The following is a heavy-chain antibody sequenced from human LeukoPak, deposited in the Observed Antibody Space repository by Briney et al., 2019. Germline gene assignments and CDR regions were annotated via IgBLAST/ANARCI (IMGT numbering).Heavy chain of an antibody. CDR3: ASRGLRTYYYDSSGYYLVY. V-gene: IGHV1-18*01. CDR2: ISAYNGNT. CDR1: GYTFTSYG. D-gene: IGHD3-22*01. J-gene: IGHJ4*02. Sequence: GASVKVSCKASGYTFTSYGISWVRQAPGQGLEWMGWISAYNGNTNYAQKLQGRVTMTTDTSTSTAYMELRSLRSDDTAVYYCASRGLRTYYYDSSGYYLVYWGQGTLVTVSS.